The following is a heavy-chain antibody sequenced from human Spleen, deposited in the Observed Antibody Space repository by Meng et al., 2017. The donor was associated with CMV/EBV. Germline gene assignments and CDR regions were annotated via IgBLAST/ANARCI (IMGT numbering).Heavy chain of an antibody. CDR2: ISGSGGST. Sequence: GESLKISCAASGFTFSSYAMSWVRQAPGKGLEWVSAISGSGGSTYYADSVKGRFTISRDNAKNSLYLEMSRLRAEDTSVYYCARQWLPDHWGQGTLVTVSS. J-gene: IGHJ5*02. CDR1: GFTFSSYA. V-gene: IGHV3-23*01. CDR3: ARQWLPDH. D-gene: IGHD6-19*01.